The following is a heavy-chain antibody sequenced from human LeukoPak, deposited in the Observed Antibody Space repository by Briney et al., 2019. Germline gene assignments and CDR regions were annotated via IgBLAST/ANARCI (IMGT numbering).Heavy chain of an antibody. J-gene: IGHJ4*02. D-gene: IGHD6-19*01. CDR1: GFTFSSYA. CDR2: ISYDGSNK. V-gene: IGHV3-30-3*01. Sequence: GGSLRLSCAASGFTFSSYAMHWGRQAPGQGLEWVAVISYDGSNKYYADSVKGRFTISRDNSKNTLYLQMNSLRAEDTAVYYCARPSSGWFDYWGQGTLVTVSS. CDR3: ARPSSGWFDY.